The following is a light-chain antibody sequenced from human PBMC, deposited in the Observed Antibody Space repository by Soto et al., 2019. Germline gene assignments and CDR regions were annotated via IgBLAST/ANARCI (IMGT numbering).Light chain of an antibody. Sequence: VLDQPASVYGSTGQSITISCTETRSDVGGYNYVYWHQQHPGKAPKLMIYDVTNRPSGVSDRFSGSKSGNTASLTISGLQAEDEADYYCSSYTSSSTYVFGAGTKVTVL. CDR2: DVT. CDR1: RSDVGGYNY. J-gene: IGLJ1*01. V-gene: IGLV2-14*01. CDR3: SSYTSSSTYV.